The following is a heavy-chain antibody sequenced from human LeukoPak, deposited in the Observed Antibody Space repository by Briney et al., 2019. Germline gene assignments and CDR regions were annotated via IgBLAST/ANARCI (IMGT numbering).Heavy chain of an antibody. V-gene: IGHV3-74*01. J-gene: IGHJ3*01. CDR2: INSDGSSP. CDR3: ARARYDSSGSHAFDV. Sequence: GGSLRLSCAASGFTFSSYRMHWVRQAPGKGLVCVSRINSDGSSPSYADSVKGRFTISRDNARNTLYLQMNSLRAEDTAVYYCARARYDSSGSHAFDVWGQGTTVTVSS. CDR1: GFTFSSYR. D-gene: IGHD3-22*01.